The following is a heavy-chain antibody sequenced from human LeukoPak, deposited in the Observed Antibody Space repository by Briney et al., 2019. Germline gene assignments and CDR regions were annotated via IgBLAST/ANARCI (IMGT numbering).Heavy chain of an antibody. CDR3: ARGSDYYDSSGYYRDAFDI. Sequence: SETLSLTCAVYGGSFSGYYWSWIRQPPGKGLEWIGEINHSGSTNYNPSLKSRVTISVDRSKNQFSLKLSSVTAADTAVYYCARGSDYYDSSGYYRDAFDIWGQGTMVTVSS. V-gene: IGHV4-34*01. D-gene: IGHD3-22*01. CDR2: INHSGST. CDR1: GGSFSGYY. J-gene: IGHJ3*02.